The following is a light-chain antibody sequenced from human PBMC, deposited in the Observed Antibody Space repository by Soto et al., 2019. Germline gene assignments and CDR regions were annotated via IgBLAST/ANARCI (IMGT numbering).Light chain of an antibody. J-gene: IGKJ1*01. CDR2: DAS. CDR3: QQYNGFPRT. V-gene: IGKV3-11*01. CDR1: QSVSSY. Sequence: EIVLTQSPATLSLSPGERATLSCRASQSVSSYLAWYQQKPGQAPRLLIYDASNRATGIPARFSGSGSGTDFTLTISSLEPEDFAVYYCQQYNGFPRTFGQGTKVEIK.